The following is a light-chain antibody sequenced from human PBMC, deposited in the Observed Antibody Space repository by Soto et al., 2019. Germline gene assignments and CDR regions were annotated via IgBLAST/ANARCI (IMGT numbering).Light chain of an antibody. Sequence: EIVMTQSPATLSVSPGERATLSCRASQSISRNLAWYQQKPGQAPRLLMFRTSSRATGFPARFSGSGSVTEFNLTISSLQSEDFEVYYCQQYNNWPRATFGGGTKVEIK. CDR2: RTS. V-gene: IGKV3-15*01. CDR3: QQYNNWPRAT. CDR1: QSISRN. J-gene: IGKJ4*01.